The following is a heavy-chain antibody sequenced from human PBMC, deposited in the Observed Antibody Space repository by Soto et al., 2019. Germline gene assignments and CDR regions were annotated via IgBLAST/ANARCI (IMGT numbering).Heavy chain of an antibody. V-gene: IGHV3-23*01. Sequence: EVQLLESGGGLVQPGGSLRLSCAASGFTFADYAMTWVRQAPGKGLEWVSAISGSGGSTYYADSVKGRFTISRDNSKNTLYLQMNSLRAEDTAVYYCAKGSPAVAAVDWFDPWGQGTLVTVSS. J-gene: IGHJ5*02. CDR2: ISGSGGST. CDR1: GFTFADYA. CDR3: AKGSPAVAAVDWFDP. D-gene: IGHD2-15*01.